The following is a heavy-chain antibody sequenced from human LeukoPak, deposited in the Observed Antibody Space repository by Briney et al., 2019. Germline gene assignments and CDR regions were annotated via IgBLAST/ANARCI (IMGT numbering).Heavy chain of an antibody. V-gene: IGHV3-21*01. CDR3: ARLYCSGDCYAFDY. J-gene: IGHJ4*02. D-gene: IGHD2-21*02. Sequence: GSLRLSCAASGFTFSTYSMNWVRQAPGKGLEWVSSISNNGNYIYYADSVKGRFTISRDNAKNSLYLQMNSLRAEDTAVYYCARLYCSGDCYAFDYWGQGTLVTVSS. CDR1: GFTFSTYS. CDR2: ISNNGNYI.